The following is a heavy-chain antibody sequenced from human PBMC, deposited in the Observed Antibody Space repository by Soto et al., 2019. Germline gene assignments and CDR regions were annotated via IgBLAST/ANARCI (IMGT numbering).Heavy chain of an antibody. Sequence: GGSLRLSCAASGFTFSSYAMHWVRQAPGKGLGWVAVISYDGSNKYYADSVKGRFTNTRDNSKNTLYLQMNSLRAEDTAVYYCARAPSVVGATLYYFDYWGQGTLVTVSS. D-gene: IGHD1-26*01. CDR2: ISYDGSNK. V-gene: IGHV3-30-3*01. CDR3: ARAPSVVGATLYYFDY. J-gene: IGHJ4*02. CDR1: GFTFSSYA.